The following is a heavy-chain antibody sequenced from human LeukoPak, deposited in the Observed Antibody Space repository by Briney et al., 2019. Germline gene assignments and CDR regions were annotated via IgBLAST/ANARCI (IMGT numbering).Heavy chain of an antibody. CDR1: GGSISGYY. CDR3: ARDSSSMGFYYYYYMDV. Sequence: SETLSLTCTVSGGSISGYYWSWIRQPAGKGLEWIGPIYTSGSTNYNPSLKSRVTMSVDTSKNQFSLKLSSVTAADTAVYYCARDSSSMGFYYYYYMDVSGKGTTVTVSS. CDR2: IYTSGST. J-gene: IGHJ6*03. V-gene: IGHV4-4*07. D-gene: IGHD6-6*01.